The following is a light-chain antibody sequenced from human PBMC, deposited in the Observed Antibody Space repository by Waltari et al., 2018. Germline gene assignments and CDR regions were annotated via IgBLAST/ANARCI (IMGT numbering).Light chain of an antibody. CDR2: WAS. J-gene: IGKJ1*01. V-gene: IGKV4-1*01. CDR1: QSLLVSSDSKNF. Sequence: DLVMTQSPDSLAVSLGETAPLNCKSSQSLLVSSDSKNFLAWYQQKPGQSPKLLIHWASTRESGVPDRFSGSGSGTDFTLTINTLQGEDVAVYYCQQYFSTLPTFGQGTKVEIK. CDR3: QQYFSTLPT.